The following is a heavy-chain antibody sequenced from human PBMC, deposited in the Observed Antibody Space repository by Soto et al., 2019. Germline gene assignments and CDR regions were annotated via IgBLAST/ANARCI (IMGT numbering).Heavy chain of an antibody. J-gene: IGHJ4*02. CDR3: ARLGWELLSGRRYFDY. Sequence: QVLLVQSGSEVKKPGASMKVSCQTSGYTFSDFALTWVRQVPDKGLEWLGWISPYTGKTNYAQRFHDRVALTTDTSTRTAYLELRSLTSDDTAVYYCARLGWELLSGRRYFDYWGQGTLVTVSS. V-gene: IGHV1-18*04. D-gene: IGHD1-26*01. CDR1: GYTFSDFA. CDR2: ISPYTGKT.